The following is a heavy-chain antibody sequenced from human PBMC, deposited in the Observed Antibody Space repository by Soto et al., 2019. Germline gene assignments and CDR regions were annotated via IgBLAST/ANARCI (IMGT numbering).Heavy chain of an antibody. CDR3: AREGRTYYSVFDN. CDR1: GGSITTTTYY. Sequence: SETLSLTCTVSGGSITTTTYYWGWIRQPPGKGLEWIGSIYYSGSTYYNPSLKSRGTISVDTSKRQFSLRLSSLTAADTAVYYCAREGRTYYSVFDNWGQGTLVTVSS. J-gene: IGHJ4*02. CDR2: IYYSGST. D-gene: IGHD1-26*01. V-gene: IGHV4-39*02.